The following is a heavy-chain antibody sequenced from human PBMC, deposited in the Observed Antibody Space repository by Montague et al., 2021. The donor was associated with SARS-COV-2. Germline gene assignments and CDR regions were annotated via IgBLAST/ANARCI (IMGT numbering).Heavy chain of an antibody. V-gene: IGHV3-23*01. J-gene: IGHJ4*02. D-gene: IGHD2-15*01. Sequence: FLSLSCAASGLTFSPFAMSWFRQAPGKGLEWVSAISLSGGSTYYADSVKGRFTISRDNSKNTPFLQMNSLRAEDTAVYYCAKGGVVVVAATDLDYWGQGTLVTVSS. CDR3: AKGGVVVVAATDLDY. CDR2: ISLSGGST. CDR1: GLTFSPFA.